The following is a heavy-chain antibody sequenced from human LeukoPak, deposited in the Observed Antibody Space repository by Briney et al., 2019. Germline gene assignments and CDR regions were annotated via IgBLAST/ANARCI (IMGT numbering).Heavy chain of an antibody. CDR2: ISHDGSNK. V-gene: IGHV3-30-3*01. Sequence: GGSLRLSCAASGFTFSSYAMHWVRQAPGKGLEWVAVISHDGSNKYYADSVRGRFTISRDNAENTLYLQMNSLRGDDTAVYYCARDGGHWTPTGYWGQGTLVTVSS. D-gene: IGHD1-1*01. CDR1: GFTFSSYA. CDR3: ARDGGHWTPTGY. J-gene: IGHJ4*02.